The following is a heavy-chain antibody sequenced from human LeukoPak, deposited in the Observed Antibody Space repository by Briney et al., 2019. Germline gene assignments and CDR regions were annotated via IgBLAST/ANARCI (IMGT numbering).Heavy chain of an antibody. V-gene: IGHV3-74*01. J-gene: IGHJ4*02. D-gene: IGHD6-13*01. CDR2: INSDRSST. CDR1: GFTFSSYW. Sequence: GGSLRLSCAAPGFTFSSYWMHWVRQAPGKGLVWVSRINSDRSSTSYADSVKGRFTISRDNAKNTLYLQMNSLRAEDTAVYYCARVRSSRNFDYWGQGTLVTVSS. CDR3: ARVRSSRNFDY.